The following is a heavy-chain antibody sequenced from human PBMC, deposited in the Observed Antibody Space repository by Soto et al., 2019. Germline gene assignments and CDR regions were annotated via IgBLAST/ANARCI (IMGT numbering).Heavy chain of an antibody. CDR2: INPSGGST. CDR1: GYTFTSYY. Sequence: ASVKVSFKASGYTFTSYYMHWVRQAPGQGLEWMGIINPSGGSTSYAQKFQGRVTMTRDTSTSTVYMELSSLRSEDTAVYYCASLGYSSGYGRNDAFDIWGQGTMVTVSS. CDR3: ASLGYSSGYGRNDAFDI. J-gene: IGHJ3*02. V-gene: IGHV1-46*01. D-gene: IGHD3-22*01.